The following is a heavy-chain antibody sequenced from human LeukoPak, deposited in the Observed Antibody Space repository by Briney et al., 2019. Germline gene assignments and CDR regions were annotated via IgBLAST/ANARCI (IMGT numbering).Heavy chain of an antibody. CDR1: GGSISSGSYY. CDR2: IYTSGST. V-gene: IGHV4-61*02. J-gene: IGHJ4*02. CDR3: ASAGSSGWYPVDY. D-gene: IGHD6-19*01. Sequence: PSETLSLTCTVSGGSISSGSYYWSWIRQPAGKGLEWIGRIYTSGSTNYNPSLKSRVTISVDTSKNQFSLKLSSVTAADTAVYYCASAGSSGWYPVDYWGQGTLVTVSS.